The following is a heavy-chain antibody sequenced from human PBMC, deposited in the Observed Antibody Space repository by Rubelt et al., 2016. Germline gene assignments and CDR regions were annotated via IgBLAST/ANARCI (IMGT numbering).Heavy chain of an antibody. CDR3: AHSAKSASGSGSLFYYFDY. J-gene: IGHJ4*02. Sequence: QESGPGLVKPSETLSLTCTVSDASISSYYWSWIRQPPGKGLEWIAIIYWDGDKRNSPSLKNSLTITKATSKNQVVLKMTNGDPVDTGTYYWAHSAKSASGSGSLFYYFDYWGQGTVVTVSS. CDR2: IYWDGDK. V-gene: IGHV2-5*08. CDR1: DASISSYYW. D-gene: IGHD3-10*01.